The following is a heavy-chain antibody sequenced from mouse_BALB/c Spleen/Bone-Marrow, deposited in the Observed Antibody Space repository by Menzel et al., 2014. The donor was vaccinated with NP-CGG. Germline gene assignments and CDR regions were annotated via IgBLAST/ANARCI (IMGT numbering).Heavy chain of an antibody. J-gene: IGHJ3*01. CDR2: IRSKSNNYAT. CDR3: VRRDYGYGGFAY. V-gene: IGHV10-1*02. Sequence: EVQGVESGGGLVQPKGSLKLSCAASGFTFNTYAMNWVRQAPRKGLEWVARIRSKSNNYATYYADSVKDRFTISRDDSQSMLYLQMNNLKTEGTAMYYCVRRDYGYGGFAYWGQGTLVTVSA. CDR1: GFTFNTYA. D-gene: IGHD1-2*01.